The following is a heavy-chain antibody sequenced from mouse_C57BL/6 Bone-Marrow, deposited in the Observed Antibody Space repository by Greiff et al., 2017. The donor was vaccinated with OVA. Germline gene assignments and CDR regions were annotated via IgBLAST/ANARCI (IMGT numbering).Heavy chain of an antibody. CDR3: ARDRRADYDRPFDY. D-gene: IGHD2-4*01. V-gene: IGHV5-4*01. J-gene: IGHJ2*01. CDR2: ISDGGSYT. CDR1: GFTFSSYA. Sequence: EVQLVESGGGLVKPGGSLKLSCAASGFTFSSYAMSWVRQTPEKRLEWVATISDGGSYTYYPDNVKGRFTISRDNAKNNLYLQMSHLKSEDTAMYYCARDRRADYDRPFDYWGQGTTLTVSS.